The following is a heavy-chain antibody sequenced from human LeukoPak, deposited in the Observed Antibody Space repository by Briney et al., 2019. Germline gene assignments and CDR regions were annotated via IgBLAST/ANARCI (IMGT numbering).Heavy chain of an antibody. D-gene: IGHD1-26*01. CDR2: IIPIFGTA. V-gene: IGHV1-69*01. J-gene: IGHJ6*02. CDR1: GGTFSSYA. CDR3: ARGLVGAPEEHFRCMDV. Sequence: SVKVSCKASGGTFSSYAISWVRQAPGQGREWMGGIIPIFGTANYAQKFQGRVTITADESTSTAYMELSSLRSEDTAVYYCARGLVGAPEEHFRCMDVWGQGTTVTVSS.